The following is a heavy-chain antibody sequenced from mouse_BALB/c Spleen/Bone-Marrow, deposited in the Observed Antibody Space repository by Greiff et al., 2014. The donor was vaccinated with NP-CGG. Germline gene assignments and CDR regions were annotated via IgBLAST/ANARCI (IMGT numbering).Heavy chain of an antibody. CDR3: TRSGTLGAMDY. D-gene: IGHD3-3*01. CDR1: GFTFSSFG. Sequence: DVKLQESGGGLVQPGGSRKLSCAASGFTFSSFGMHWVRQAPEKGLEWVAYISSGSSTIYYADTMKGRFTISRDNPKNTLFLQMTSLRSEDTAMCYCTRSGTLGAMDYWGQGTSVTVSS. V-gene: IGHV5-17*02. J-gene: IGHJ4*01. CDR2: ISSGSSTI.